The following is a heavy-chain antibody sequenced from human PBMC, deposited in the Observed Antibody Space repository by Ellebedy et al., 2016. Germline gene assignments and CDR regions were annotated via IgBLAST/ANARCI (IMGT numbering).Heavy chain of an antibody. D-gene: IGHD4-17*01. CDR2: ITSSSSYI. V-gene: IGHV3-21*01. CDR3: RQGHYADL. CDR1: GFTFRNFF. Sequence: GESLKISCVASGFTFRNFFMSWVRQAPGGGLEWVSSITSSSSYIFYADSVKGRFTISRDSSKNSVYLRMNNLRVEDTAVYYCRQGHYADLWGQGTLVTVSS. J-gene: IGHJ4*02.